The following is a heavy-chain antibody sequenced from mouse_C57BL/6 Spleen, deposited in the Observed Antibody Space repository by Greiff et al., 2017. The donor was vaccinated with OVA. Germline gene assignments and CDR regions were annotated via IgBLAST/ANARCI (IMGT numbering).Heavy chain of an antibody. J-gene: IGHJ2*01. Sequence: VTLMESGPELVTPGASVTISCKASGYAFRSSWMNWVQQRPGRGLEWIGRIYPGDGDTNYHGKFKGKATLTAEKSASTAYMQLSSLTSEDSAVYFCARSGDYLFRDYWGQGTTLTVSS. CDR1: GYAFRSSW. CDR2: IYPGDGDT. V-gene: IGHV1-82*01. CDR3: ARSGDYLFRDY. D-gene: IGHD2-4*01.